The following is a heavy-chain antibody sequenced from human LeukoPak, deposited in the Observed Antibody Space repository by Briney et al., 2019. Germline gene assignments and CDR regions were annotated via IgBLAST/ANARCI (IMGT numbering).Heavy chain of an antibody. V-gene: IGHV1-46*01. CDR1: GYTFTSYY. CDR2: INPSGGST. D-gene: IGHD6-19*01. CDR3: ARVAYSSGWYSDPCFDY. J-gene: IGHJ4*02. Sequence: GASVKVSCKASGYTFTSYYMHWVRQAPGQGLEWMGIINPSGGSTSYAQKFQGRVTMTRDTSTSTVYMELSSLRSEDTAVYYCARVAYSSGWYSDPCFDYWGQGTLVTVSS.